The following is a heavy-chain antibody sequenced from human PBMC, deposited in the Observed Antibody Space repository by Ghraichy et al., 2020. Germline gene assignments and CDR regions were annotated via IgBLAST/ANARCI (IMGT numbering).Heavy chain of an antibody. V-gene: IGHV2-5*02. J-gene: IGHJ4*02. CDR3: ARSLERYCTNGVCYAPLDQVTDHFDY. CDR1: GFSLSTSGVG. Sequence: SGPTLVKPTQTLTLTCTFSGFSLSTSGVGVGWIRQPPGKALEWLALIYWDDDKRYSPSLKSRLTITKDTSKNQVVLTMTNMDPVDTATYYCARSLERYCTNGVCYAPLDQVTDHFDYWGQGTLVTVSS. CDR2: IYWDDDK. D-gene: IGHD2-8*01.